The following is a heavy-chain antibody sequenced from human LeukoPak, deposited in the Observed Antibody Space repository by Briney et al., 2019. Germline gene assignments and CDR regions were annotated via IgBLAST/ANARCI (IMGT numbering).Heavy chain of an antibody. Sequence: SETLSLTCTVSGGSISSYYWSWIRQPPGKGLEWIGYIYYSGSTNYNPSLKSRVTISVDTSKNQFSLKLSSVTAADTAVYYCAREYDFWSGSNLFDYWGQGTLVTVSS. V-gene: IGHV4-59*01. J-gene: IGHJ4*02. CDR3: AREYDFWSGSNLFDY. D-gene: IGHD3-3*01. CDR1: GGSISSYY. CDR2: IYYSGST.